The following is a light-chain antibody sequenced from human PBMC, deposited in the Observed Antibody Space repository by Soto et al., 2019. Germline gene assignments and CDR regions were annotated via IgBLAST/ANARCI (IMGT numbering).Light chain of an antibody. Sequence: QSVLTQPPSVSGAPGQRVTISCTESSSNIGAGYDVHWYQQLPGTAPKLLIYGNSNRPSGVPDRFSGSKSGTSASLAITGLQAEDEADYYCQSYASSLGGWVFGGGTK. CDR1: SSNIGAGYD. CDR3: QSYASSLGGWV. V-gene: IGLV1-40*01. J-gene: IGLJ3*02. CDR2: GNS.